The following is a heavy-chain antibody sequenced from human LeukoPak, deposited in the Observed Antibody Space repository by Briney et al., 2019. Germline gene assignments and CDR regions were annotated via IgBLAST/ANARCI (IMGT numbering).Heavy chain of an antibody. CDR3: ARGGGYGSGSHYYFDY. Sequence: GGSLRLSCAASGFTFSIYAFNWVRQAPGKGLEWLSYISISGTTIYYTDSVKGRFTVSRDNAKNSLYLQMNSLGAEDTAVYYCARGGGYGSGSHYYFDYWGQGTVVTVSS. V-gene: IGHV3-48*04. CDR1: GFTFSIYA. D-gene: IGHD3-10*01. J-gene: IGHJ4*02. CDR2: ISISGTTI.